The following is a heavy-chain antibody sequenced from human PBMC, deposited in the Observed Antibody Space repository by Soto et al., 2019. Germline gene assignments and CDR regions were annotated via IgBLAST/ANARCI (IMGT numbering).Heavy chain of an antibody. V-gene: IGHV3-23*01. Sequence: PGGSLRLSCAGSGFIFSGFSMNWVRQAPGTGLERVASIGSTGGTTHYTDSVQGRVTISRDNAKSTLSLQISSVRAEDTAVYFCAKGKGVGGRYYFDFWGQGTLVTVSS. CDR3: AKGKGVGGRYYFDF. D-gene: IGHD2-15*01. CDR2: IGSTGGTT. J-gene: IGHJ4*02. CDR1: GFIFSGFS.